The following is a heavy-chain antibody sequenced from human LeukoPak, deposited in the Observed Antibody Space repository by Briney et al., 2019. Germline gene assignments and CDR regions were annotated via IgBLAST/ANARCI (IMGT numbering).Heavy chain of an antibody. CDR3: ARGPRITMVRGVYWFDP. D-gene: IGHD3-10*01. V-gene: IGHV4-34*01. Sequence: PSETLSLTCAVYGGSFSGYYWSWIRQPPGKVLEWIGEINHSGSTNYNPSLKSRVTISVDTSKNQFSLKLSSVTAADTAVYYCARGPRITMVRGVYWFDPWGQGTLVTVSS. J-gene: IGHJ5*02. CDR2: INHSGST. CDR1: GGSFSGYY.